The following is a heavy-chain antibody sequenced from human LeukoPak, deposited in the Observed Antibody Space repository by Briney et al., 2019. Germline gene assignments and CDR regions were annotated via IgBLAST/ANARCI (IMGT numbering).Heavy chain of an antibody. CDR2: ISGSGDST. V-gene: IGHV3-23*01. Sequence: GGSLRLSCAASGFRFSSYAMSWVRQAPGKGLGWVSTISGSGDSTYYADSVKGRFTISRDNAKNTLDLQMNSLTAEDTAVYYCAKGSAYYNFYYMVVCGKGTTVTVSS. CDR1: GFRFSSYA. J-gene: IGHJ6*03. CDR3: AKGSAYYNFYYMVV.